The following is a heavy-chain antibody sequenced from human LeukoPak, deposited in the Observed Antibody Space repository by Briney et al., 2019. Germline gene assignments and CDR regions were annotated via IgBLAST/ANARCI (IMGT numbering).Heavy chain of an antibody. CDR3: ERAREKYYDILTGYYTFDH. J-gene: IGHJ4*02. CDR2: IVPVSGAA. Sequence: ASVKVSCKTSGGTFSIYAITWVRQAPGQGLEWVGEIVPVSGAADYPQKFQGRVTLTTDASTSTAYMELNSLRSEDTAVYYCERAREKYYDILTGYYTFDHWGQGTRVTVTS. D-gene: IGHD3-9*01. V-gene: IGHV1-69*05. CDR1: GGTFSIYA.